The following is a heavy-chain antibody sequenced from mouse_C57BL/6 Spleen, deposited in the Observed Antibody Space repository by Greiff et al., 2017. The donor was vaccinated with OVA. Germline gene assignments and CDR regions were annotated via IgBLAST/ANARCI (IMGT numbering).Heavy chain of an antibody. CDR2: ISDGGSYT. Sequence: DVKLVESGGGLVKPGGSLKLSCAASGFTFSSYAMSWVRQTPEKRLEWVATISDGGSYTYYPDNVKGRFTISRDNAKNNLYLQMSHLKSEDTAMYYCAREATTVVATDWYFDVWGTGTTVTVSS. CDR1: GFTFSSYA. J-gene: IGHJ1*03. CDR3: AREATTVVATDWYFDV. D-gene: IGHD1-1*01. V-gene: IGHV5-4*03.